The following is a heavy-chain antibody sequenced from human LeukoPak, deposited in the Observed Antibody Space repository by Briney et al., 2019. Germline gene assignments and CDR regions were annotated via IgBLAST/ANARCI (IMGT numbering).Heavy chain of an antibody. Sequence: GESLKISCKGSGYSFTSYWIGWVRQMPGKGLEWMGIIYPGDSDTRYSPSFQGQVTISADKSISTAYLQWSSLKASDTAVYYCARRGWELWNAFDIWGQGTMVTVSS. CDR3: ARRGWELWNAFDI. J-gene: IGHJ3*02. D-gene: IGHD1-26*01. CDR1: GYSFTSYW. CDR2: IYPGDSDT. V-gene: IGHV5-51*01.